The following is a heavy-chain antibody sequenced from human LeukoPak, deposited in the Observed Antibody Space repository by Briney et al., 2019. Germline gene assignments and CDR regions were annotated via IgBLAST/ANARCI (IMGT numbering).Heavy chain of an antibody. CDR1: GFTFSSYW. CDR2: INSDGSST. D-gene: IGHD1-26*01. V-gene: IGHV3-74*01. Sequence: GGSLRLSCAASGFTFSSYWMHWVRQAPGKGLVWVSRINSDGSSTSYADSVKGRFTISRDNAKNTLYLQMNSLRAEDTAVCYCARVRRATTSWDAFDIWGQGTMVTVSS. J-gene: IGHJ3*02. CDR3: ARVRRATTSWDAFDI.